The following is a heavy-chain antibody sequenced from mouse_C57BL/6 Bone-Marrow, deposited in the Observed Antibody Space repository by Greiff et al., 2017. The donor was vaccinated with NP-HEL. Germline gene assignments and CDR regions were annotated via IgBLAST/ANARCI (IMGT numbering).Heavy chain of an antibody. CDR1: GFTFSNYW. D-gene: IGHD2-4*01. J-gene: IGHJ4*01. Sequence: EVKVVESGGGLVQPGGSMKLSCVASGFTFSNYWMNWVRQSPEKGLEWVAQIRLKSDNYATHYAESVKGRFTISRDDSISSVYLQMNNLRAEDTGIYYCTRLRRDYYAMDYWGQGTSVTVSS. V-gene: IGHV6-3*01. CDR3: TRLRRDYYAMDY. CDR2: IRLKSDNYAT.